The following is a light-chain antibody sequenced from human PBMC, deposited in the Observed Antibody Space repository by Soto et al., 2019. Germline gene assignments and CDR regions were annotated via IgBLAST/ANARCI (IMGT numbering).Light chain of an antibody. CDR2: GAS. V-gene: IGKV3-20*01. J-gene: IGKJ1*01. CDR1: QSVSNNY. Sequence: EIVLTQSPGTLSLSPGERATLSCRASQSVSNNYLAWYQQKPGQAPRLLIYGASNRATVIPDRFSGSGSGTDFTLTSSRLEPEFFAVYYWQQYGSSGTFGQGTKVEIK. CDR3: QQYGSSGT.